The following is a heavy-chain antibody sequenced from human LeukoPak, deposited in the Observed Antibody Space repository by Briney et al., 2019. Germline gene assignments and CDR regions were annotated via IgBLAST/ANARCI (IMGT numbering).Heavy chain of an antibody. CDR2: ISSSGSTI. D-gene: IGHD3-3*01. CDR1: GFTFSDYY. CDR3: ARGIARRGYYDFWSGYYYYYMDV. Sequence: GGSLRLSCAASGFTFSDYYMSWIRQAPGKGREGVSYISSSGSTIYYADSVKGRFTISRDNAKNSLYLQMNSLRAEDTAVYYCARGIARRGYYDFWSGYYYYYMDVWGKGTTVTVSS. J-gene: IGHJ6*03. V-gene: IGHV3-11*01.